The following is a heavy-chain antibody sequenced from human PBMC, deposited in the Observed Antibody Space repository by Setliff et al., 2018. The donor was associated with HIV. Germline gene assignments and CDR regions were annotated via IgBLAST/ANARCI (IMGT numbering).Heavy chain of an antibody. D-gene: IGHD6-19*01. J-gene: IGHJ6*04. V-gene: IGHV1-18*03. CDR1: GYTFTSYG. CDR2: ISAYNGNT. Sequence: ASVKVSCKTSGYTFTSYGITWVRQAPGQGLEWMGWISAYNGNTDYAQKFQDRVAMTTDTSTSTAYMEMSSLRSEDMAIYYCARSDSGWPHYQYHHMDVWGKGTTVTVSS. CDR3: ARSDSGWPHYQYHHMDV.